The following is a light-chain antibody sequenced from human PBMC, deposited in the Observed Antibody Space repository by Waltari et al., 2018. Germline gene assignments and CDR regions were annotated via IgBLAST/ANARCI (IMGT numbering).Light chain of an antibody. V-gene: IGKV4-1*01. Sequence: DIVLTQSPDSLAVSLGERATINCKSSQSVLSSFNNQNHLAWYQQRPGHPPSLLVHWASTRESGVPDRFSGSGSGTDFTLTINSLQAEDVAVYYCQQYYSTPRTFGQGTKLEI. CDR2: WAS. CDR3: QQYYSTPRT. CDR1: QSVLSSFNNQNH. J-gene: IGKJ2*01.